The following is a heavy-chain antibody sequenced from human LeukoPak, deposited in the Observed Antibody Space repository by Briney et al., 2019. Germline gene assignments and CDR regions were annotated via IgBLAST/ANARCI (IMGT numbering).Heavy chain of an antibody. CDR2: ISGSGGST. Sequence: GGSLRLSCAASGFTFSSYGMSWVRQAPGKGLEWVSAISGSGGSTYYADSVKGRFTISRDNSNNTLYLQMNSLRAEDTAVYYCAKGGYSYGYDLHDWGQGTLVTVSS. CDR1: GFTFSSYG. D-gene: IGHD5-18*01. V-gene: IGHV3-23*01. J-gene: IGHJ4*02. CDR3: AKGGYSYGYDLHD.